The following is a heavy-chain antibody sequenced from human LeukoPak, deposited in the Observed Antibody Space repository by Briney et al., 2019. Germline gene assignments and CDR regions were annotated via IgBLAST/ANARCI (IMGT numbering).Heavy chain of an antibody. CDR2: ISADNGST. J-gene: IGHJ3*02. Sequence: ASVKVSCKASGYTFTSYGITWVRQAPGQGLEWMGWISADNGSTDYAQKFQGRVTMTTDTSTSTAYMELRSLRSDDTAVYYCARLAAAGSTGRAFDIWGQGTMVTVSS. CDR3: ARLAAAGSTGRAFDI. CDR1: GYTFTSYG. D-gene: IGHD6-13*01. V-gene: IGHV1-18*01.